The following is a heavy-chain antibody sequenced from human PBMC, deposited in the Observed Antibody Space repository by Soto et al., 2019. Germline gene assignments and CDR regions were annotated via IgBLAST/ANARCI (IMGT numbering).Heavy chain of an antibody. D-gene: IGHD3-16*01. V-gene: IGHV3-66*01. CDR3: ARDPWAADY. CDR1: GFTVITKY. CDR2: IYSGGST. Sequence: EVPLVESGGGLVQPGGSLRLSCAASGFTVITKYMSWVRQAPGKGLEWFSVIYSGGSTFYADSVRGRFTISRDNSKNTVNLQMNSLRAEDTAVYYCARDPWAADYWGQGTLVTVSS. J-gene: IGHJ4*02.